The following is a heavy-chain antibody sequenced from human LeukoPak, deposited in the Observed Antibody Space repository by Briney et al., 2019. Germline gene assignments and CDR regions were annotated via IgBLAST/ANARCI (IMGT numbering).Heavy chain of an antibody. D-gene: IGHD6-13*01. J-gene: IGHJ2*01. CDR1: GGSISSHD. Sequence: TSETLSLTCTVSGGSISSHDWTWIRQPAGKGLEWIGRIYISGSPNYNPSLKSRVTMSVDTSKNQFSLKLTSVTAADTAVYYCARVSSSWYQDWYFDRWGRGTLVTVSS. CDR2: IYISGSP. V-gene: IGHV4-4*07. CDR3: ARVSSSWYQDWYFDR.